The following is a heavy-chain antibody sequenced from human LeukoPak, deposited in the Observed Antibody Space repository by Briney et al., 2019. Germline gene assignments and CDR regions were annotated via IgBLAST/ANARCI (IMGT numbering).Heavy chain of an antibody. V-gene: IGHV3-53*01. CDR2: IYKGGHT. CDR1: GFSVSMNF. Sequence: GGSLRLSCAVSGFSVSMNFMSWVRQAPGKGLEWISIIYKGGHTFYADSVKGRFTVSRDTGKNTVYLEMNILSAEDTAVYYCARTNGDSSGNYCFDHWGQGTLVTVSS. D-gene: IGHD1-26*01. CDR3: ARTNGDSSGNYCFDH. J-gene: IGHJ4*02.